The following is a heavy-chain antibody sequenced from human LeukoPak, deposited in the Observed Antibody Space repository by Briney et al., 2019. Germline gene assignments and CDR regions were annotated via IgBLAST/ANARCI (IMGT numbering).Heavy chain of an antibody. J-gene: IGHJ4*02. CDR2: MNSDGSAT. Sequence: GGSLRPSVAAPGFSFRNYWLHWVPKAPGRGLVWVTRMNSDGSATYYADSVQGRFTISRDNAKNTLYLQMNSLRAEDTAMYFCAKGPNYFDSWGQGTLVTVSS. CDR1: GFSFRNYW. CDR3: AKGPNYFDS. V-gene: IGHV3-74*01.